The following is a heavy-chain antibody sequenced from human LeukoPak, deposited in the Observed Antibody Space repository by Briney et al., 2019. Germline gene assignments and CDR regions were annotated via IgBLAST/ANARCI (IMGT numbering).Heavy chain of an antibody. D-gene: IGHD6-13*01. CDR2: INHSGST. V-gene: IGHV4-34*01. CDR1: GGSFSGYY. J-gene: IGHJ2*01. Sequence: SETLSLTCAVYGGSFSGYYWSWIRQPPGKGLEWIGEINHSGSTNYNPSLKSRVTISVDTSKNQFSLKLSSVTAADTALYYCWRRRLWIAAAYWYFDLWGRGTLVTVSS. CDR3: WRRRLWIAAAYWYFDL.